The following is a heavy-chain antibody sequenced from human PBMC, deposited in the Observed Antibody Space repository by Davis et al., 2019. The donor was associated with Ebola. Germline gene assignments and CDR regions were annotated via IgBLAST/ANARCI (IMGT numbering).Heavy chain of an antibody. Sequence: PSETLSLTCTVSGGSVSSGDYYWSWIRQPPGKGLEWIGYLYTTGSTNYNPSLKSRVTISGDTSKNQFSLNLRSVTAADTAVYYCARDLRYDTSGSDYYFYMDVWGKGTTVTVSS. CDR2: LYTTGST. CDR1: GGSVSSGDYY. D-gene: IGHD3-22*01. V-gene: IGHV4-61*08. CDR3: ARDLRYDTSGSDYYFYMDV. J-gene: IGHJ6*03.